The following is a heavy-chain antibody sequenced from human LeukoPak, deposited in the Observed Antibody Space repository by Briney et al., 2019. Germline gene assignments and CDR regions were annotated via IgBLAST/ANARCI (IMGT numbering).Heavy chain of an antibody. Sequence: GASVKVSCKASGYTFNTYGITWVRQAPGQGLEWMGWISGYNGKTKYAQKLQDRVTMTTDTSTTTAYMELRSLRSDDTAVYYCARAAPIIDYVWGSYRLDYWGQGTLVTVSS. CDR2: ISGYNGKT. J-gene: IGHJ4*02. CDR1: GYTFNTYG. D-gene: IGHD3-16*02. CDR3: ARAAPIIDYVWGSYRLDY. V-gene: IGHV1-18*01.